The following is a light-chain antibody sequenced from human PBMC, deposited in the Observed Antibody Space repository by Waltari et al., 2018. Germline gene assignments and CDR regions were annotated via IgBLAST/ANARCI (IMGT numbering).Light chain of an antibody. CDR1: QSVSSY. V-gene: IGKV3-15*01. J-gene: IGKJ4*01. Sequence: EIVLTQSPATLSLSPGERATLACRASQSVSSYLGWYQQKPGQAPRLLIYDASSRATGIPARFSGSGSGTEFTLTVSSLQSEDFAVYYCQQYHNWPLSFGGGTKVEIK. CDR2: DAS. CDR3: QQYHNWPLS.